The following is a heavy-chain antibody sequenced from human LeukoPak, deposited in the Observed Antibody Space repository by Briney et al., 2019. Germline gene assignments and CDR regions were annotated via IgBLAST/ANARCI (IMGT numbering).Heavy chain of an antibody. J-gene: IGHJ4*02. CDR2: INSDGKTT. CDR1: GFTFSDYS. D-gene: IGHD6-6*01. Sequence: GGSLRLSCAASGFTFSDYSMNWVRQAPGKGLEDLSYINSDGKTTWYADSVKGRFTISRDNSKNTLYLQMNSLRAEDTAVYYCARDLAARRFDYFDYWGQGTLVTVSS. V-gene: IGHV3-48*01. CDR3: ARDLAARRFDYFDY.